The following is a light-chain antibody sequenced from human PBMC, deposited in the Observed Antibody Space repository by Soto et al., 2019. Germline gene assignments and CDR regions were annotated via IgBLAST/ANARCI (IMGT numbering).Light chain of an antibody. CDR1: QNIGHR. J-gene: IGKJ4*01. Sequence: DIQMTQSPSSLSASLGDRVTITCRSSQNIGHRINWFQQQLGEPPKLLIYSTSSLQNDVPSRFSGRGSGTDFTLTISSLQPEDVATYYCQQSYSVPLTFGGGTKVEFK. CDR2: STS. CDR3: QQSYSVPLT. V-gene: IGKV1-39*01.